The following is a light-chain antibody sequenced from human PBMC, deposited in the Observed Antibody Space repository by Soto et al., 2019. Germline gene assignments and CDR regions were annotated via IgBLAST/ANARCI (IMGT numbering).Light chain of an antibody. J-gene: IGKJ1*01. CDR3: QQYRSYPWT. CDR1: QSIDNW. Sequence: DIQMNQSPSTLSASVGDRVTITCRASQSIDNWLAWYQQKPGKAPKLLIYDVSSLESGVPSRFSGSGSGTEFTLTISSLQPDDSATYYCQQYRSYPWTFGQGTKVEI. CDR2: DVS. V-gene: IGKV1-5*01.